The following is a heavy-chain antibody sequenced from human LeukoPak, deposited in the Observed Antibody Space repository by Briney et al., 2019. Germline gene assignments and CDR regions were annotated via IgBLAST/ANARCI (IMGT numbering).Heavy chain of an antibody. J-gene: IGHJ5*02. CDR1: GYTFTSYD. D-gene: IGHD3-10*01. Sequence: ASVKVSCKASGYTFTSYDINWVRQAPGQGLEWMGWMNPNSGNTGYAQKLQGRVTMTRNTSISTAYMELSSLRSEDTAVYYCARRYGSGSYQTFDPWGQGTLVTVSS. CDR3: ARRYGSGSYQTFDP. V-gene: IGHV1-8*01. CDR2: MNPNSGNT.